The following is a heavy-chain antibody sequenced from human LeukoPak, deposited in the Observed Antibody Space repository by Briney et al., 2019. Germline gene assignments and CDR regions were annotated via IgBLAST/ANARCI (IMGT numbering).Heavy chain of an antibody. CDR3: ASYSGSYYGYDAFDI. V-gene: IGHV3-30*03. CDR1: GFTFSSYG. J-gene: IGHJ3*02. Sequence: GGSLRLSCAASGFTFSSYGMHWVRQAPGKGLEWVAVISYDGSNKYYADSVKGRFTISRDNSKNTLYLQMNSLRAEDTAVYYCASYSGSYYGYDAFDIWGQGTMVTVSS. CDR2: ISYDGSNK. D-gene: IGHD1-26*01.